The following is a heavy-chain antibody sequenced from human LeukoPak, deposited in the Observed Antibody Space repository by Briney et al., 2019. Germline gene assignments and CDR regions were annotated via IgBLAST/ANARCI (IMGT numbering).Heavy chain of an antibody. Sequence: PGRSLRLSGTASGFTCCDYAMRWVGQAPGKGLEGGSSISSSSSYIYYADSVKGRFTISRDNSKNTLYLQMNSLRAGDTAVYYCARDPTAGLESPYYFDYWGQGTLVTVSS. J-gene: IGHJ4*02. V-gene: IGHV3-21*01. CDR1: GFTCCDYA. CDR3: ARDPTAGLESPYYFDY. CDR2: ISSSSSYI.